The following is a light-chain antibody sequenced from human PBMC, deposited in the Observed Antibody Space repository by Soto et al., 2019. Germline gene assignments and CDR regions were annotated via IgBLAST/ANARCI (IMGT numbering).Light chain of an antibody. V-gene: IGKV1-5*03. CDR2: KAS. CDR1: QSISNW. J-gene: IGKJ2*01. Sequence: DIQMTQSPSTLSASVGDTVTITCRASQSISNWLAWYQQKPGLAPKLLIHKASTLESGVPSRFSGSGSGTEFTLTISSLQPDDFATFYCQQYDRFPYTLGQGTKLEIK. CDR3: QQYDRFPYT.